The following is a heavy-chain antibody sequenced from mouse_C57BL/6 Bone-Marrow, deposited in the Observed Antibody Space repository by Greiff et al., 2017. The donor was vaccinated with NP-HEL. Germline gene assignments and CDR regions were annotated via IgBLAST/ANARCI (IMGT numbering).Heavy chain of an antibody. CDR1: GYTFTSYG. J-gene: IGHJ3*01. CDR2: IYPRSGNT. D-gene: IGHD1-1*01. CDR3: AREEIYYYGWFAY. Sequence: VQRVESGAELARPGASVKLSCKASGYTFTSYGISWVKQRTGQGLEWIGEIYPRSGNTYYNEKFKGKATLTADKSSSTAYMELRSLTSEDSAVYFCAREEIYYYGWFAYWGRGTLVTVSA. V-gene: IGHV1-81*01.